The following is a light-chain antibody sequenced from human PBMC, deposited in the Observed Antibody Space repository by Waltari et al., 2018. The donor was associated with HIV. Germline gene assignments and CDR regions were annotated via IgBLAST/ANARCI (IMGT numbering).Light chain of an antibody. CDR1: ESISSY. Sequence: IQMTQSPLSLSASVGDRVTITCRASESISSYLNWYQQKSNRAPKLLVYAASSLQAGAPSRFSGTGSGVRFNLTISDLKPEDFATYFCQQSYGAPRTFGQGT. CDR2: AAS. V-gene: IGKV1-39*01. J-gene: IGKJ1*01. CDR3: QQSYGAPRT.